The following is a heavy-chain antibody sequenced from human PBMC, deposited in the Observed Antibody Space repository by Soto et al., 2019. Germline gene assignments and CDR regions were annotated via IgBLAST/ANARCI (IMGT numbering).Heavy chain of an antibody. J-gene: IGHJ6*02. V-gene: IGHV1-18*01. D-gene: IGHD3-3*01. CDR2: ISAYNGNT. CDR1: GYTFTSYG. CDR3: ARGRITIFGVVPQTRFLGMDV. Sequence: ASVKVSCKASGYTFTSYGISWVRQAPGQGLEWMGWISAYNGNTNYAQKLQGRVTMTTDTSTSTAYMELRSLRSDDTAVYYCARGRITIFGVVPQTRFLGMDVWGHGTTVTVSS.